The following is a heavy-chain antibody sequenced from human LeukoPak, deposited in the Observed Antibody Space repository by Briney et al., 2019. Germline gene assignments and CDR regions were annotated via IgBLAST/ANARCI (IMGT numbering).Heavy chain of an antibody. Sequence: PSETLSLTCTASGGSISSHYWSWIRQPPGKGLEWSGYIYYSGSTNYNPSLKSRVTISVDTSKNQFSLKLSSVTAADTAVYYCARAGSSDYVGNYYYYMDVWGKGTTVTVSS. V-gene: IGHV4-59*11. D-gene: IGHD3-22*01. J-gene: IGHJ6*03. CDR2: IYYSGST. CDR3: ARAGSSDYVGNYYYYMDV. CDR1: GGSISSHY.